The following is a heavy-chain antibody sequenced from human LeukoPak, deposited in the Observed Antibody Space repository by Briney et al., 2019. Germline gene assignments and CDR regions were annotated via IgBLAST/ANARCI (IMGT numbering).Heavy chain of an antibody. J-gene: IGHJ4*02. CDR1: GFTFSCCA. V-gene: IGHV3-23*01. CDR2: ISGSGGST. D-gene: IGHD3-10*01. Sequence: GGSLRLSCAASGFTFSCCAMHWVRQAPGKGLEWVSAISGSGGSTYYADSVKGRFTISRDNSKNTLYLQMNSLRAEDTAVYYCAKSVVRGVNSFFDYWGQGTLVTVSS. CDR3: AKSVVRGVNSFFDY.